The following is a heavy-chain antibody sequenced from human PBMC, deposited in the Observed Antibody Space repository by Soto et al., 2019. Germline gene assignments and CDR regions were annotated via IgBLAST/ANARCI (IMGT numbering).Heavy chain of an antibody. D-gene: IGHD2-8*01. CDR3: TREIIEVNGAIGLFDP. V-gene: IGHV3-7*01. CDR1: GFTFSSYW. J-gene: IGHJ5*02. Sequence: PGGSLRPSCAASGFTFSSYWMSWVRQAPGKGLEWVANIKQDGSEKYYVDSVKGRFTISRDNAKNPLYLQMNTLRVDDSGLYYCTREIIEVNGAIGLFDPWGRGTLVTVSS. CDR2: IKQDGSEK.